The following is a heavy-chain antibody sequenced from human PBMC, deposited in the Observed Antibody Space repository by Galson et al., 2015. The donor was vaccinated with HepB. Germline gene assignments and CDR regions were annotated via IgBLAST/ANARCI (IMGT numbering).Heavy chain of an antibody. V-gene: IGHV3-30-3*01. CDR1: GFTFSSYA. Sequence: SLRLSCAASGFTFSSYAMHWVRQAPGKGLEWVAVISYDGSNKYYADSVKGRFTISRDNSKNTLYLQMNSLRAGDTAVYYCAKDPYDSSGYYHDYFDYWGQGTLVTVSS. CDR2: ISYDGSNK. J-gene: IGHJ4*02. CDR3: AKDPYDSSGYYHDYFDY. D-gene: IGHD3-22*01.